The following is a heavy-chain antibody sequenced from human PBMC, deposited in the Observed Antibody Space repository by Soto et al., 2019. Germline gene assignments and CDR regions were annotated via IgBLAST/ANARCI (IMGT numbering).Heavy chain of an antibody. D-gene: IGHD1-7*01. Sequence: PSETLSLTCTVSGGSISSSSYYWGWIRQPPGKGLEWIGSIYYSGSTYYNPSLKSRVTISVDTSKNQFSLKLSSVTAADTAVYYCARFIGTGTKWYSYYYMDVWGKGTTVTVSS. CDR1: GGSISSSSYY. J-gene: IGHJ6*03. CDR3: ARFIGTGTKWYSYYYMDV. V-gene: IGHV4-39*01. CDR2: IYYSGST.